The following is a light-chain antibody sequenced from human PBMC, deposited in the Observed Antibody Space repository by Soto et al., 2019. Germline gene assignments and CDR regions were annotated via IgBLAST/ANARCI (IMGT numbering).Light chain of an antibody. CDR3: QQYGSSGT. J-gene: IGKJ1*01. Sequence: ETVLTQSPGTVSLSPGERATLSCMASQSVSSISLAWYQQRPGQAPRLLIYGTSSRAAGIPDRFSGSGSGTDFTLPISRLEPDDFAVYYCQQYGSSGTFGQGTKVDIK. CDR2: GTS. CDR1: QSVSSIS. V-gene: IGKV3-20*01.